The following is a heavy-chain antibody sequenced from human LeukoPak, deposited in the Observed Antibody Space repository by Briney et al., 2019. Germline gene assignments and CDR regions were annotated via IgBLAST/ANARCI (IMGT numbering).Heavy chain of an antibody. Sequence: SETLSLTCAVYGGSFSGYYWSWIRQPPGKGLECIGEIHHSGTTNYNPSLKSRVTISVDKSKNEFSLKLNSVTAADTAVYYCARAFLVGYSPEEYFFDYWGQGTLVTVSS. J-gene: IGHJ4*02. CDR1: GGSFSGYY. CDR2: IHHSGTT. V-gene: IGHV4-34*01. CDR3: ARAFLVGYSPEEYFFDY. D-gene: IGHD2-15*01.